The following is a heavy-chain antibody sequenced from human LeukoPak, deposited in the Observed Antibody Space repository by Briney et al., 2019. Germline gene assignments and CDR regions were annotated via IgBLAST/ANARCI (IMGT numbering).Heavy chain of an antibody. D-gene: IGHD3-10*01. CDR2: FSGSGGST. CDR3: ASQKAVWFGHFDY. V-gene: IGHV3-23*01. J-gene: IGHJ4*02. CDR1: GFTFSSYA. Sequence: PGGSLRLSCAASGFTFSSYAMSWVRQAPGKGLEWVSAFSGSGGSTYYADSVKGRFTISRDNSKNTLYLQMNSLRAEDTAVYYCASQKAVWFGHFDYWGQGTLVTVSS.